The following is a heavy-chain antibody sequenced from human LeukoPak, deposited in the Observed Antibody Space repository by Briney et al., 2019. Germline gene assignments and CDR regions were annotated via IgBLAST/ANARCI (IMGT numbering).Heavy chain of an antibody. J-gene: IGHJ4*02. V-gene: IGHV4-61*08. CDR3: ARAPMNYYDSSGYYFDY. CDR2: IYYSGST. D-gene: IGHD3-22*01. Sequence: KSSETLSLTCTVSGGSISSGDYYWSWLRQPPGKGLEWIGYIYYSGSTNYNPSLKSRVTISVDTSKNQFSLKLSSVTAADTAVYYCARAPMNYYDSSGYYFDYWGQGTLVTVSS. CDR1: GGSISSGDYY.